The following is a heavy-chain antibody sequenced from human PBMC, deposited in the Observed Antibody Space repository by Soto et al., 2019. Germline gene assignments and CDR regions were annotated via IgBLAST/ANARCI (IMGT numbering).Heavy chain of an antibody. D-gene: IGHD3-22*01. J-gene: IGHJ5*02. CDR3: ARWYYDSSGYPGWEFDP. CDR1: GNTFTGYY. Sequence: GASVKVSCKASGNTFTGYYMHWVRQAPGQGLEWMGWINPNSGGTNYAQKFQGWVTMTRDTSISTAYMELSRLRSDDTAVYYCARWYYDSSGYPGWEFDPWGQGTLVTVSS. V-gene: IGHV1-2*04. CDR2: INPNSGGT.